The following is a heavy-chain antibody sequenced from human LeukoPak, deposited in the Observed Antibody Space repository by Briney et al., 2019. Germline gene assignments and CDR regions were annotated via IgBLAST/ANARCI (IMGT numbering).Heavy chain of an antibody. CDR3: ARHSGAMVRGNGGLRRGYYFDY. CDR1: GYSFTSYW. V-gene: IGHV5-51*01. Sequence: GESLKISCKGSGYSFTSYWIGWVRQMPGKGLEWMGIIYPGDSDTRYSPSFQGQVTISADKSISTAYLQWSSLKASDTAKYYCARHSGAMVRGNGGLRRGYYFDYWGQGTLVTVSS. CDR2: IYPGDSDT. J-gene: IGHJ4*02. D-gene: IGHD3-10*01.